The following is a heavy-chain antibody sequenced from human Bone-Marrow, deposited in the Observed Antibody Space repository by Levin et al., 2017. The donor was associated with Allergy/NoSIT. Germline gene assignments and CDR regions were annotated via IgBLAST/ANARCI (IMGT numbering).Heavy chain of an antibody. CDR1: GFSLSSNGVG. J-gene: IGHJ4*02. CDR3: AHHKFWFGEFPFDF. CDR2: IYWDDDK. Sequence: SGPTLVKPTQTLTLTCTFSGFSLSSNGVGVGWIRQAPGKALEWLALIYWDDDKRYSPSLKSRLNITKDTSKNQVVLTMTNMAPVDAGTYYCAHHKFWFGEFPFDFWGRGSLVTVSS. V-gene: IGHV2-5*02. D-gene: IGHD3-10*01.